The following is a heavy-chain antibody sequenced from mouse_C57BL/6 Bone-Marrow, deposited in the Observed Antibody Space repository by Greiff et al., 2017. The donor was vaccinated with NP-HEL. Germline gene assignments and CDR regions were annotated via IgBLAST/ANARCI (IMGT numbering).Heavy chain of an antibody. Sequence: EVKLVESGGGLVKPGGSLKLSCAASGFTFSSYAMSWVRQTPEKRLEWVATISDGGSYTYYPDNVKGRFTITRDKAKNNLYLQMSHLKSEDTAMYYCAREEGITTVVATGFDYWGQGTTLTVSS. CDR1: GFTFSSYA. J-gene: IGHJ2*01. D-gene: IGHD1-1*01. CDR2: ISDGGSYT. V-gene: IGHV5-4*01. CDR3: AREEGITTVVATGFDY.